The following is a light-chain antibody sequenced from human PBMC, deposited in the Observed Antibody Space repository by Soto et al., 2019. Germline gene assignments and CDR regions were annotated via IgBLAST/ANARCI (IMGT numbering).Light chain of an antibody. V-gene: IGKV3-11*01. CDR3: QHRSNWPPTT. CDR1: KIVSPS. CDR2: DAF. Sequence: EIVLTQSPDTLSLSPGERATPSCRASKIVSPSLAGYQQKPGQAPRLLIYDAFKRATGIPARCSGSGSGTDFTLTISSLEPEDFAVYYCQHRSNWPPTTFGQGTRLENK. J-gene: IGKJ5*01.